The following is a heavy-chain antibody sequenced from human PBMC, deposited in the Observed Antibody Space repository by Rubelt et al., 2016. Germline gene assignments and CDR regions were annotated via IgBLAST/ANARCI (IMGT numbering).Heavy chain of an antibody. J-gene: IGHJ4*02. D-gene: IGHD1-26*01. CDR2: IKQDGSEK. CDR3: ARDSGSDYFPVDY. CDR1: GFTFSSYW. V-gene: IGHV3-7*05. Sequence: EVQLVESGGGLVQPGGSLRLSCAASGFTFSSYWMSWVRQAPGKGLEWVANIKQDGSEKYYVDSVKGRFTISRDNAKNSRYLQMNSLRAEDTAVYYCARDSGSDYFPVDYWGQGTLVTVSS.